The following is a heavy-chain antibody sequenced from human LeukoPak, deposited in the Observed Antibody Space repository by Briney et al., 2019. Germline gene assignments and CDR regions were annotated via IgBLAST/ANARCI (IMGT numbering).Heavy chain of an antibody. Sequence: MSSETLSLTCAVYGGSFSGYYWSWIRQPPGKGLEWIGEINHSGSVNYNPSLKSRVTISVDTSKNQFSLRLKSMTAADTAVYYCASWTYDYGSSSSPELSWGQGTLVTVSS. CDR3: ASWTYDYGSSSSPELS. CDR2: INHSGSV. D-gene: IGHD3-22*01. V-gene: IGHV4-34*01. CDR1: GGSFSGYY. J-gene: IGHJ5*02.